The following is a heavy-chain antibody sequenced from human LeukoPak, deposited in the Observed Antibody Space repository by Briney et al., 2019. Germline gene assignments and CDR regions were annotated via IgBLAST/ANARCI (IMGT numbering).Heavy chain of an antibody. J-gene: IGHJ6*03. CDR1: GYSFTSYW. V-gene: IGHV5-51*01. D-gene: IGHD4/OR15-4a*01. CDR3: ARGPNFAAPAAYYMDV. Sequence: GESLKISCKGSGYSFTSYWIGWVRQMPGKGLEWMGIIYPGDSDTRYSPSFQGQVTISADKSISTAYLQWSSLKASDTAMYYCARGPNFAAPAAYYMDVWGKGTTVTVSS. CDR2: IYPGDSDT.